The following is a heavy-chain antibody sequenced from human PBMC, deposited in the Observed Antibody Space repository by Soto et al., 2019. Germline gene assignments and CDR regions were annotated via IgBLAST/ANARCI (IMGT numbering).Heavy chain of an antibody. V-gene: IGHV3-33*01. CDR1: GFTFSSYG. CDR3: ARARYSSSPRLYHYYYYMDV. D-gene: IGHD6-13*01. J-gene: IGHJ6*03. CDR2: IWYDGSNK. Sequence: GGSLRLSCAASGFTFSSYGMHWVRQAPGKGLEWVAVIWYDGSNKYYADSVKGRFTISRDNSKNTLYLQMNSLRAEDTAVYYCARARYSSSPRLYHYYYYMDVWGKGTTVTVSS.